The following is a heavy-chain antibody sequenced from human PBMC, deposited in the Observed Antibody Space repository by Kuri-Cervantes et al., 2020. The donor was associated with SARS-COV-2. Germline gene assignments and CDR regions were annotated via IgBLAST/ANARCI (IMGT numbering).Heavy chain of an antibody. D-gene: IGHD6-13*01. CDR1: GFTFDDYA. CDR2: ISWNSGSI. V-gene: IGHV3-9*01. CDR3: AKEWIAAAGPPHYYYYGMDV. Sequence: GGSLRLSCAASGFTFDDYAMHWVRQAPGKGLEWVSGISWNSGSIGYADSVKGRFTISRDNAKNSLYLQMNSLRAEDTAVYYCAKEWIAAAGPPHYYYYGMDVWGQGTTVTVSS. J-gene: IGHJ6*02.